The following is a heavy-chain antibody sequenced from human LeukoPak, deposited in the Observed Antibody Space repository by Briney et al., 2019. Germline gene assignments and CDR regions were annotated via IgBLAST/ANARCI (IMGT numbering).Heavy chain of an antibody. Sequence: GGSLRLSCATSGFTFSDHSIDWVRQAPGKGLEWVGRTRSKPYSYTTQYAASVKGRFTISRDDSKNSLYLQMNSLKPEDTAVYYCVRSVTASTTGEIWGQGTMVTVSS. CDR3: VRSVTASTTGEI. V-gene: IGHV3-72*01. CDR1: GFTFSDHS. CDR2: TRSKPYSYTT. J-gene: IGHJ3*02. D-gene: IGHD2-21*02.